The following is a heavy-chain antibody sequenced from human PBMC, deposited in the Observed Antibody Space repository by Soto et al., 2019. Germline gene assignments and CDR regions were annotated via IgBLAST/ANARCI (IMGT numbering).Heavy chain of an antibody. CDR3: TTRSPSSWYLWDYYGMDV. J-gene: IGHJ6*02. CDR1: GFTFSNAW. CDR2: IKSKTDGGTT. Sequence: GSLRLSCAASGFTFSNAWMNWVRQAPGKGQEWVGRIKSKTDGGTTDYAAPVKGRFTISRDDSKNTLYLQMNSLKTEDTAVYYCTTRSPSSWYLWDYYGMDVWGPGTTVTVSS. V-gene: IGHV3-15*07. D-gene: IGHD6-13*01.